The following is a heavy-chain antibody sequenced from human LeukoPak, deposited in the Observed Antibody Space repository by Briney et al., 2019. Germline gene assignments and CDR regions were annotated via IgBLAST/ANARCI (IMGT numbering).Heavy chain of an antibody. Sequence: GGSLRLSCAASGFTFSSYGMHWVRQAPGKGLEWVAFIRYDGSSKYYADSVKDRFTISRDNSKNTLYPQMNSLRAEDTAVYYCAKDSTSGRFLEWLLAGGGDYWGQGTLVTVSS. J-gene: IGHJ4*02. CDR3: AKDSTSGRFLEWLLAGGGDY. CDR1: GFTFSSYG. CDR2: IRYDGSSK. D-gene: IGHD3-3*01. V-gene: IGHV3-30*02.